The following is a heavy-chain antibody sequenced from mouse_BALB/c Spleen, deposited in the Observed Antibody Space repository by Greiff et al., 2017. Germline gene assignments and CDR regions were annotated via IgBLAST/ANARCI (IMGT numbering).Heavy chain of an antibody. CDR3: ARCEGYGGVMDY. V-gene: IGHV3-1*02. J-gene: IGHJ4*01. CDR1: GYSITSGYY. Sequence: EVKLVESGPGLVKPSQSLSLTCSVTGYSITSGYYWNWIRQFPGNKLEWMGYIHYSGSTNYNPSLKSRISITRDTSKNQFFLQLNSVTTEDTATYYCARCEGYGGVMDYWGQGTSVTVSS. D-gene: IGHD2-14*01. CDR2: IHYSGST.